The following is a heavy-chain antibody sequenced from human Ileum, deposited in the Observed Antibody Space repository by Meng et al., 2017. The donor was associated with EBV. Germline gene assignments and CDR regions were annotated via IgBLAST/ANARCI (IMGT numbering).Heavy chain of an antibody. Sequence: VHLQERGPGWVKPSGTLPLTCAVSGASISSNNWWSWVRQPPGKGLEWIGEIYHSGSTNYNPSFKSRVTMSVDKSKNQISLNLSSVTAADTAVYYCASGRDYAWHSWGRGTLVTVSS. V-gene: IGHV4-4*02. CDR1: GASISSNNW. D-gene: IGHD4-17*01. J-gene: IGHJ4*02. CDR3: ASGRDYAWHS. CDR2: IYHSGST.